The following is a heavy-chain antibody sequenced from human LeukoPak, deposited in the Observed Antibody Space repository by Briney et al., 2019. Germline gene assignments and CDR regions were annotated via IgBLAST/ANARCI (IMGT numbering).Heavy chain of an antibody. CDR1: RFTFSNYA. D-gene: IGHD6-19*01. V-gene: IGHV3-23*01. CDR2: VSNAGDRT. CDR3: TTDRIPGYSSYY. Sequence: PGGSLRLSCEASRFTFSNYAMGWVRQAPGKGLEWVSAVSNAGDRTYYADSVQGRFTISRDNSKNTLYLQMNSLKTEDTAVYYCTTDRIPGYSSYYWGQGTLVTVSS. J-gene: IGHJ4*02.